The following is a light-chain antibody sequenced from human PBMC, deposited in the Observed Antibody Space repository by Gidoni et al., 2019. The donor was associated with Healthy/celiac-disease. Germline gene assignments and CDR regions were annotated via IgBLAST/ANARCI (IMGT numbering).Light chain of an antibody. CDR1: STDVGSYNL. V-gene: IGLV2-23*01. CDR2: EGS. CDR3: CSYAGSSTLV. J-gene: IGLJ3*02. Sequence: SALTQPASVAVSPGQSITISCTGTSTDVGSYNLVSWYQQHPGKAPKLMIYEGSKRPPGVSNRFSGSKSGNTASLTISGLQAEDEADYYCCSYAGSSTLVFGGGTKLTVL.